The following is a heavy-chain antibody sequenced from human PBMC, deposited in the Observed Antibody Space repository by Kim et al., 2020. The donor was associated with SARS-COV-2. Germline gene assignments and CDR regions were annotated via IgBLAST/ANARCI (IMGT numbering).Heavy chain of an antibody. J-gene: IGHJ4*02. CDR3: TTEGKGGSYYEY. Sequence: DDAAPGKGRFTITRDDSKNTLYLQMNSLKTEDTALYYCTTEGKGGSYYEYWGQGTLVTVSS. D-gene: IGHD1-26*01. V-gene: IGHV3-15*01.